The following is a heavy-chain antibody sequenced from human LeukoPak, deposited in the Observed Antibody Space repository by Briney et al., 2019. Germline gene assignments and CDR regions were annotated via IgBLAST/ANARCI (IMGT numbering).Heavy chain of an antibody. V-gene: IGHV3-21*01. J-gene: IGHJ6*03. Sequence: PGGSLRLSCAASGFTFSSYGMNWVRQAPGKGLEWVSSISSSSSYIYYADSVKGRFTISRDNAKNSLYLQMNSLRAEDTAVYYCAREGNYYGSGSYYNSLHYYYYMDVWGKGTTVTVSS. CDR1: GFTFSSYG. CDR2: ISSSSSYI. CDR3: AREGNYYGSGSYYNSLHYYYYMDV. D-gene: IGHD3-10*01.